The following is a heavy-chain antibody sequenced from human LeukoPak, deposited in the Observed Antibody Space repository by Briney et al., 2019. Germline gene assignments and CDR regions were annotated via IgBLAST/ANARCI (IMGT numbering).Heavy chain of an antibody. Sequence: GGSLRLSCAASGFTFSSYGMHWVRQAPGKGLEWVAFIRYDGSNKYYADSVKGRFTISRDNSKNTLYLQMNSLRAEDTAVYYCARGVNWGSYRYGSYYFDYWGQGTLVTVSS. D-gene: IGHD3-16*02. CDR3: ARGVNWGSYRYGSYYFDY. CDR2: IRYDGSNK. J-gene: IGHJ4*02. V-gene: IGHV3-30*02. CDR1: GFTFSSYG.